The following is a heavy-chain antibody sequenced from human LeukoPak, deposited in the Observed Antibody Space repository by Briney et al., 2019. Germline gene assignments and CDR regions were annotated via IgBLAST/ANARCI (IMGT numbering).Heavy chain of an antibody. V-gene: IGHV3-30-3*01. CDR3: ARGAYQIVVVTAPTY. D-gene: IGHD2-21*02. J-gene: IGHJ4*02. CDR1: GFTFTNYT. CDR2: LSSDGSNK. Sequence: GRSLSLPCAASGFTFTNYTMHWVRQAPGKGLEWVAVLSSDGSNKYYANSVKGRFTISRDISKNTLYLQMTSLRADDTAVYYCARGAYQIVVVTAPTYWGQGTLVTVSS.